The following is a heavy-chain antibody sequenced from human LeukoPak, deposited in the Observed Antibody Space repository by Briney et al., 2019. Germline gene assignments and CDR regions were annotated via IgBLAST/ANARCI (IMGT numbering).Heavy chain of an antibody. V-gene: IGHV4-34*08. CDR2: INQSGST. CDR1: GFTFSSYW. Sequence: PGGSLRLSCAASGFTFSSYWMTWIRQAPGKGLEWIGEINQSGSTTYNPSLKSRVTISMDTSKEQLSLKLNSMTAADTAVYYCAEGGLPWSRAFDLWGQGTLVAVSS. CDR3: AEGGLPWSRAFDL. D-gene: IGHD2-15*01. J-gene: IGHJ3*01.